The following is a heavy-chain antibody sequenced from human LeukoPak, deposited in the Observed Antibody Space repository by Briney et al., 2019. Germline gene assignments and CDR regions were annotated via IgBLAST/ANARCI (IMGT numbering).Heavy chain of an antibody. D-gene: IGHD6-13*01. CDR3: ARGGGSSWYVDY. CDR2: INHSGST. V-gene: IGHV4-34*01. CDR1: GGSFSDYY. Sequence: SATLSLTCAVYGGSFSDYYWSWIRQPPGKGLEWIGEINHSGSTDCSPSLKSRVTISVDTSKNQFSLKLSSVTAADTAVYYCARGGGSSWYVDYWGQGTLVTVSS. J-gene: IGHJ4*02.